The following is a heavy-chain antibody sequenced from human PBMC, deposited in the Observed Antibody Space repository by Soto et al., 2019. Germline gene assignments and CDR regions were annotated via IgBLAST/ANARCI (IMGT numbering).Heavy chain of an antibody. CDR3: ARPSGSYSDYYGMDV. CDR2: ISSSSSYI. J-gene: IGHJ6*02. CDR1: GFTFSSYS. V-gene: IGHV3-21*01. Sequence: GGSLRLSCAASGFTFSSYSMNWVRQAPGKGLEWVSSISSSSSYIYYADSVEGRFTISRDNAKNSLYLQMNSLRAEDTAVYYCARPSGSYSDYYGMDVWGQGTTVTVSS. D-gene: IGHD1-26*01.